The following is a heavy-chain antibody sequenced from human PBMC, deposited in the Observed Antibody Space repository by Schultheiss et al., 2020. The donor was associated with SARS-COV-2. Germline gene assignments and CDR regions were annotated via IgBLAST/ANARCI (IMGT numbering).Heavy chain of an antibody. CDR3: ARDSASRTMVRGAPHGMDV. Sequence: GGSLRLSCAVSGFTFSTYAMHWVRQAPGKGLEWVGRIKRKTDGGTTDYAAPVKGRFTISRDDSKNTLYLQVNSLRAEDTALYYCARDSASRTMVRGAPHGMDVWGQGTTVTVYS. D-gene: IGHD3-10*01. CDR1: GFTFSTYA. J-gene: IGHJ6*02. CDR2: IKRKTDGGTT. V-gene: IGHV3-15*05.